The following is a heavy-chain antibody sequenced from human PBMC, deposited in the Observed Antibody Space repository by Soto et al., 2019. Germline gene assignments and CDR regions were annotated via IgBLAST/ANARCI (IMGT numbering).Heavy chain of an antibody. CDR1: GGSISSSSYY. V-gene: IGHV4-39*01. CDR2: IYYSGST. D-gene: IGHD2-2*01. CDR3: ASRDCSSTSCYLGWFDP. Sequence: QLQLQESGPGLVKPSETLSLTCTVSGGSISSSSYYWGWIRQPPGKGLEWIGSIYYSGSTYYNPSLKSRVTISVDTSKNQFSLKLSSVTAADTAVYYCASRDCSSTSCYLGWFDPWGQGTLVTVSS. J-gene: IGHJ5*02.